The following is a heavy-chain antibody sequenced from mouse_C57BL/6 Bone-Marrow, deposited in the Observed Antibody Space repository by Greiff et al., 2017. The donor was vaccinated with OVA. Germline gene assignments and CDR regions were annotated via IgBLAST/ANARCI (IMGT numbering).Heavy chain of an antibody. CDR2: INPNNGGT. J-gene: IGHJ2*01. CDR1: GYTFTDYN. Sequence: VQLQQSGPELVKPGASVKMSCKASGYTFTDYNMHWVKQSHGKSLEWIGYINPNNGGTSYNQKFKGKATWTVNKSSSTAYMELRSLTSEDSAVYYCARMGIYYDYDRYYFDYWGQGTTLTVSS. D-gene: IGHD2-4*01. V-gene: IGHV1-22*01. CDR3: ARMGIYYDYDRYYFDY.